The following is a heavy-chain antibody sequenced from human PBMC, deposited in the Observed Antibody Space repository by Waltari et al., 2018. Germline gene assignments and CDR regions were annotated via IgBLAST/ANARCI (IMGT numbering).Heavy chain of an antibody. Sequence: QFQLVQSAAEVKKPGSSAKVSCKASGGTFSSYAISWVRQAPGQGLEWMGGIIPIFGTANYAQKFQGRVTITADESTSTAYMELSSLRSEDTAVYYCARAPGFRPEEYYYYGMDVWGQGTTVTVSS. CDR1: GGTFSSYA. V-gene: IGHV1-69*13. D-gene: IGHD3-10*01. CDR3: ARAPGFRPEEYYYYGMDV. J-gene: IGHJ6*02. CDR2: IIPIFGTA.